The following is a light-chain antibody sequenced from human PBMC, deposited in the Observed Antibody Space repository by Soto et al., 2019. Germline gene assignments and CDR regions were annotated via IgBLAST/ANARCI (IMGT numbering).Light chain of an antibody. V-gene: IGLV2-11*01. CDR2: DVS. J-gene: IGLJ2*01. Sequence: QSALTQPRSVSGSPGQSVTISCTGTSSDVGASNYVSWYQQHPGKAPKLIIYDVSRRPSGVPDRFSGSKSGNTASLTISGLQAEDEADYYCCSYADTYSLIFGGGTQLTVL. CDR3: CSYADTYSLI. CDR1: SSDVGASNY.